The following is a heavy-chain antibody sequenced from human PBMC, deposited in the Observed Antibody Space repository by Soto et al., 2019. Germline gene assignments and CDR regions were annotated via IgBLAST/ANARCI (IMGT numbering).Heavy chain of an antibody. CDR2: IWYDGSNK. Sequence: QVQLVESGGGVVQPGRSLRLSCAASGFTFSSYGMHWVRQAPGKGLEWVAVIWYDGSNKYYADSVKGRFTISRDNSKNTLYLQMNSLRAEDTAVYYCARGLVRGYYFDYWGQGTLVTVPS. D-gene: IGHD6-19*01. V-gene: IGHV3-33*01. CDR1: GFTFSSYG. CDR3: ARGLVRGYYFDY. J-gene: IGHJ4*02.